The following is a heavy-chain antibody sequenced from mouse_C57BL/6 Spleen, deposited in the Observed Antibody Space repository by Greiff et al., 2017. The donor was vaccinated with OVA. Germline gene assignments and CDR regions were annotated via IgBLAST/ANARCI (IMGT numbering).Heavy chain of an antibody. D-gene: IGHD3-3*01. CDR3: ARLGQGAWFAY. J-gene: IGHJ3*01. Sequence: EVKLMESGGGLVQPGGSLSLSCAASGFTFTDYYMSWVRQPPGKALEWLGFIRNKANGYTTEYSASVKGRFTISRDNSQSILYLQMNALRAEDSATYYCARLGQGAWFAYWGQGTLVTVSA. CDR1: GFTFTDYY. CDR2: IRNKANGYTT. V-gene: IGHV7-3*01.